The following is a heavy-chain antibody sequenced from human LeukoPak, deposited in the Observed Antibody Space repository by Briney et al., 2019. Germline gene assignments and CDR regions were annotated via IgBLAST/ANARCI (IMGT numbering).Heavy chain of an antibody. V-gene: IGHV3-21*01. D-gene: IGHD3-10*01. CDR1: GFTFSSYS. CDR3: ARGRGSRSGSYYLVPEYFQH. CDR2: ISSSSTYI. Sequence: GGSLRLSCAASGFTFSSYSMNWVRQAPGKGLEWVSSISSSSTYIYYADSVKGRFTISRDNAKNSLYLQMNSLRAEDTAVYYCARGRGSRSGSYYLVPEYFQHWGQGTLVTVSS. J-gene: IGHJ1*01.